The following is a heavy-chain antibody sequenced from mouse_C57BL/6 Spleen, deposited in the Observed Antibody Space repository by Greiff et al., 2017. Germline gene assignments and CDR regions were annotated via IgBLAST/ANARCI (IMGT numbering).Heavy chain of an antibody. V-gene: IGHV1-64*01. Sequence: QVQLKQPGAELVKPGASVKLSCKASGYTFTSYWMHWVKQRPGQGLEWIGMIHPNSGSTNYNEKFKSKATLTVDKSSSTAYMQLSSLTSEDSAVYYCARGIYYDYDVTWFAYWGQGTLVTVSA. CDR1: GYTFTSYW. CDR2: IHPNSGST. J-gene: IGHJ3*01. CDR3: ARGIYYDYDVTWFAY. D-gene: IGHD2-4*01.